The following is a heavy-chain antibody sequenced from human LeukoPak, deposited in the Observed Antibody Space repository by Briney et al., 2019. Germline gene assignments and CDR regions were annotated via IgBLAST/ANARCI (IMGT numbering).Heavy chain of an antibody. J-gene: IGHJ4*02. CDR1: GFTFSSHS. CDR2: ISSSSGLI. Sequence: GGSLRLSCVASGFTFSSHSMNWVRQAPGKGLEWISYISSSSGLIYYADSVKGRFTISRDNAKNSLYLQMNSLRAEDTAVYYCARDVYDSSGYYDDYWGQGTLGTV. D-gene: IGHD3-22*01. V-gene: IGHV3-48*04. CDR3: ARDVYDSSGYYDDY.